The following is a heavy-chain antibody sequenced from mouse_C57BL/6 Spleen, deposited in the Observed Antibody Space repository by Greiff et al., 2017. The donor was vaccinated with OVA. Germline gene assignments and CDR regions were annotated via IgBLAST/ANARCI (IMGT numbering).Heavy chain of an antibody. CDR2: IDPSDSYT. CDR1: GYTFTSYW. V-gene: IGHV1-69*01. J-gene: IGHJ4*01. CDR3: AREWGEDAMDY. Sequence: QVQLQQPGAELVMPGASVKLSCKASGYTFTSYWMHWVKQRPGQGLEWIGEIDPSDSYTNYNQKFKGKSTLTVDKSSSTAYMQLSSLTSEDSAVYYCAREWGEDAMDYWGQGTSVTVSS. D-gene: IGHD1-3*01.